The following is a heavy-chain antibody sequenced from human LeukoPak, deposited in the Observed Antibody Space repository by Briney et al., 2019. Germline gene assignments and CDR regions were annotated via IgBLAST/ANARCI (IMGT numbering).Heavy chain of an antibody. V-gene: IGHV4-4*07. CDR2: IYTSWRT. D-gene: IGHD2-21*02. CDR3: ARKGVVVTAIDY. J-gene: IGHJ4*02. Sequence: SWIRQPAGEGLEGIGRIYTSWRTNYNPSLKSRVTISVDPSKNQFSLKLSSVTAADTAVYYCARKGVVVTAIDYWGQRTLVTVSS.